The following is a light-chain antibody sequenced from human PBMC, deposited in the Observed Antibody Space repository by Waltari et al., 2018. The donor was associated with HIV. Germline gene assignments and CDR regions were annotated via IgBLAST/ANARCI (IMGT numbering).Light chain of an antibody. V-gene: IGLV10-54*01. CDR1: SDNVGYQG. J-gene: IGLJ3*02. CDR3: SAWDSSLGAWV. Sequence: QAGLTQPPSVSKGLKQTATLTCAGNSDNVGYQGVAWLQQHQGHPPKLLSYRNDDRPSGVSERFSTSRSGNPAFLTITERQPEDETDYFCSAWDSSLGAWVFGGGTRLTVL. CDR2: RND.